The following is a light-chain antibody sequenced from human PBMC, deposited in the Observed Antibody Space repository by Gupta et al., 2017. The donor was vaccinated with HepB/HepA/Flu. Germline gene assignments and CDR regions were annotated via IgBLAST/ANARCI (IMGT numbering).Light chain of an antibody. V-gene: IGLV10-54*04. CDR1: NNNVGSKG. Sequence: QAELTQPPSVSTGLRHTATLTCFRDNNNVGSKGAVWRQHHQRHPPKLLSYRDTNRPTGSSERFSASTSGNTASLTIIGLQPEEEADYYCSTWDTSLSAWVFGGGTNLTVL. J-gene: IGLJ3*02. CDR2: RDT. CDR3: STWDTSLSAWV.